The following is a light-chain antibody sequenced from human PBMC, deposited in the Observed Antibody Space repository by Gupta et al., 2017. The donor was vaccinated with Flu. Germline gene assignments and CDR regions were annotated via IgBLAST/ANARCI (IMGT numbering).Light chain of an antibody. Sequence: PSTLSLSPGERATLSCRASQSVSSSYLGWYQQKPGQAPRLIIYGASSRASGIPDRFSGSGSGTDFTLTSSRLEPEDFAVYYCQQYGSSRTFGQGTKVEIK. CDR1: QSVSSSY. V-gene: IGKV3-20*01. CDR3: QQYGSSRT. J-gene: IGKJ1*01. CDR2: GAS.